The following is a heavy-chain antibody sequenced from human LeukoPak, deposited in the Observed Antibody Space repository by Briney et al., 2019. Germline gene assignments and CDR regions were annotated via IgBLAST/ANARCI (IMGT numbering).Heavy chain of an antibody. D-gene: IGHD6-13*01. CDR3: ANSIAAARGYYFDY. Sequence: GGSLRLSCAPSGFTFSSYWMSWVRQAPGKGLEWVSALSGSGGSTHYADSVKGRFTTSRDNSKNTLYLQMTSLTAEDTAIYYCANSIAAARGYYFDYWGQGTLVTVSS. CDR1: GFTFSSYW. CDR2: LSGSGGST. V-gene: IGHV3-23*01. J-gene: IGHJ4*02.